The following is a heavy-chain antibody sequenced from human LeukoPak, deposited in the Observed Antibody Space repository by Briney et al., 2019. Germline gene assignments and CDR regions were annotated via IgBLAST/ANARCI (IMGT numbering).Heavy chain of an antibody. V-gene: IGHV3-7*01. Sequence: GGSLRLSCAASGFTFSSYWMSWVRQAPGKGLEWVANIKEDGSEKYYADSVKDRFTISRDNAKNSLYLQMNSLRAEDTAVYYCARGQQMVRDLDYWGQGILVTVSS. CDR3: ARGQQMVRDLDY. J-gene: IGHJ4*02. D-gene: IGHD6-13*01. CDR2: IKEDGSEK. CDR1: GFTFSSYW.